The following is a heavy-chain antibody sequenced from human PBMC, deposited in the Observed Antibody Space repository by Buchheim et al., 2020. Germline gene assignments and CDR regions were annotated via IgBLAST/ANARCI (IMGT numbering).Heavy chain of an antibody. J-gene: IGHJ4*02. D-gene: IGHD1-1*01. Sequence: QVQLQESGPGLVKPSETLSLTCAVSGYSISSGYYWGWIRQPPGKGLEWIGTIYHSGSTYYNPSLKSRVTISVDTSKTQFSLKLGSVTAADTAVYYCARDHGTTHFDYWGQGTL. CDR1: GYSISSGYY. CDR3: ARDHGTTHFDY. CDR2: IYHSGST. V-gene: IGHV4-38-2*02.